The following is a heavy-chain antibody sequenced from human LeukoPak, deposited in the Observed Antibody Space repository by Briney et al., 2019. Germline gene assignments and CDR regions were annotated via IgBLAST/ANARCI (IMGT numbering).Heavy chain of an antibody. D-gene: IGHD6-19*01. Sequence: GASVKVSCKASGYTFTGYYMHWVRQAPGRGLEWMGRINPNSGGTNYAQKFQGRATMTRDTPISTAYMELSRLRSDDTAVYYCARDRFPPRSSGSGWYSGPRDFDYWGQGTLVTVSS. CDR1: GYTFTGYY. CDR3: ARDRFPPRSSGSGWYSGPRDFDY. J-gene: IGHJ4*02. CDR2: INPNSGGT. V-gene: IGHV1-2*06.